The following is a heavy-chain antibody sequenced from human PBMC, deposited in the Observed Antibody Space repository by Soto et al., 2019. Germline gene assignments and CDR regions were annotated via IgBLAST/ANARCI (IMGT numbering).Heavy chain of an antibody. Sequence: QVQLVQSGAEVKKPGASVKVSCKVSGYTLNEVAMHWVRQAPGKGLEWLGGFDPAEAETIYAQHFQGRVTMTEDTSTDTVYMELSSLRSEDTALYFCTTSHGDYNFDHWGQGTLVTVSS. D-gene: IGHD4-17*01. CDR3: TTSHGDYNFDH. CDR2: FDPAEAET. CDR1: GYTLNEVA. V-gene: IGHV1-24*01. J-gene: IGHJ5*02.